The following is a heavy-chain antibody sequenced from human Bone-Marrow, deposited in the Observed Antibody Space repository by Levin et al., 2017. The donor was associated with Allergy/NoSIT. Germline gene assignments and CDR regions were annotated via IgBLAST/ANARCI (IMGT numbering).Heavy chain of an antibody. CDR1: GGSISSGGYH. CDR3: AREDGSTFDS. CDR2: IYYSGST. Sequence: SETLSLTCTVSGGSISSGGYHWSWIRQHAGKGLEWIGYIYYSGSTYYNPSLKSRAMISLDTSKNLFSLKVTSATAADAAVYYCAREDGSTFDSWGQGTLVTVSS. V-gene: IGHV4-31*03. J-gene: IGHJ4*02. D-gene: IGHD5-24*01.